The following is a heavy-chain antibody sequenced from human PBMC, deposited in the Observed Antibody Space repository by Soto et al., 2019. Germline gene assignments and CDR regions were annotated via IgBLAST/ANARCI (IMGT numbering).Heavy chain of an antibody. D-gene: IGHD2-2*01. CDR2: ISSSTSYV. V-gene: IGHV3-21*01. CDR1: GFTFSRYG. CDR3: ARDPSEGRVGTWFES. Sequence: EVQLVESGGGLVKPGGSLRLSCAASGFTFSRYGMNWLRQAPGKGLEWVASISSSTSYVYYAVSAKGRLSTSRDNAKKIPYLDMYALRTEDTAVYYCARDPSEGRVGTWFESWGQGTLVTVSS. J-gene: IGHJ5*01.